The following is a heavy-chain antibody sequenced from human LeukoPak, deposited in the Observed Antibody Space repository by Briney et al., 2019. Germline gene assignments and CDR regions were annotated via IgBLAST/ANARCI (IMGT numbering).Heavy chain of an antibody. CDR3: ARDIYCSSPFCYTPFDY. D-gene: IGHD2-2*02. CDR2: MNPNSGNT. J-gene: IGHJ4*02. V-gene: IGHV1-8*01. Sequence: ASVTVSCKASGYTFTSYDINWVRQATGQGLEWMGWMNPNSGNTGYAQKFQGRVTMTRNTSISTAYMELSSLRSEDTAVYYCARDIYCSSPFCYTPFDYWGQGTLVAVSS. CDR1: GYTFTSYD.